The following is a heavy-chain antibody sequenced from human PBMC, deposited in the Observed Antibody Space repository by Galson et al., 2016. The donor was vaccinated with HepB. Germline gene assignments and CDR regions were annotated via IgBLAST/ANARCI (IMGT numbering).Heavy chain of an antibody. V-gene: IGHV3-23*01. Sequence: SLRLSCAGSGFNFSNYAMTWVRQAPGKGLEWVAGVSASGAKTYCADSVEGRFTISKDNSKNTLYLHMNSLRAGDTAVYYCAKDLGNYVWGNYRYSGRSDYWGQGTLVSVSS. CDR2: VSASGAKT. D-gene: IGHD3-16*02. J-gene: IGHJ4*02. CDR1: GFNFSNYA. CDR3: AKDLGNYVWGNYRYSGRSDY.